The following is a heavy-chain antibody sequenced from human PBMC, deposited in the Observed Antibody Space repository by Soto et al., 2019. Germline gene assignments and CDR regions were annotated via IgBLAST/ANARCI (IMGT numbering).Heavy chain of an antibody. CDR2: ISSGSDTI. J-gene: IGHJ4*01. CDR3: ARVSKTWEDDY. D-gene: IGHD1-26*01. CDR1: GFTFSDYG. Sequence: EVQLVESGGGLVQPGGSLRLSCSVSGFTFSDYGVNWVRQAPGKGLEWISYISSGSDTIYYAESVQGRFTISRDDAKNSLFLQMNNLRNEDTAVYYCARVSKTWEDDYWGRGTLVTVSS. V-gene: IGHV3-48*02.